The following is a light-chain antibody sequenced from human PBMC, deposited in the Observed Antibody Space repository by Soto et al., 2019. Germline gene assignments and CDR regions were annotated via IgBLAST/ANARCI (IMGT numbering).Light chain of an antibody. J-gene: IGKJ2*01. CDR3: QRRNTGGGYT. CDR1: QSATSS. CDR2: RAS. V-gene: IGKV3-11*01. Sequence: EIVLTQSPATLSLSPGERATLSCRASQSATSSLAWYQQKPGQAPRLLIYRASNRGTGIPARFSGSGSGTDFPLTTSSLEPEDFAIYYFQRRNTGGGYTFGQGTKLEIK.